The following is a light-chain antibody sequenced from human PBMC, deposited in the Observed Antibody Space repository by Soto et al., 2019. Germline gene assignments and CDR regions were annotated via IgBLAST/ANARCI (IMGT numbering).Light chain of an antibody. V-gene: IGLV1-40*01. J-gene: IGLJ2*01. CDR3: PSYDSSLSVL. CDR1: SSNIGAGYD. CDR2: ANS. Sequence: QSVLTQPPSVSGAPGQRVTISCTGSSSNIGAGYDVHWFQQLPGTAPKLLIYANSNWPSGVPDRFSGSKSGTSASLAITGLQAEDEADYYCPSYDSSLSVLFGGGTKLTVL.